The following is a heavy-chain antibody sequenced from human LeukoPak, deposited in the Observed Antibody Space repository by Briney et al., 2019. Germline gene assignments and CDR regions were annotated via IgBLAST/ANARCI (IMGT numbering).Heavy chain of an antibody. Sequence: GGSLRLSCAASGFTFSSYAMSWVRQAPGKGLEWVSAISGSGGSTYYADSVKGRFTISRDNSKNTLYLQMNSLGAEDTAVYYCVRTWGSGYSAPPGDWGQGSLVTVSS. J-gene: IGHJ4*02. CDR2: ISGSGGST. D-gene: IGHD6-13*01. CDR1: GFTFSSYA. CDR3: VRTWGSGYSAPPGD. V-gene: IGHV3-23*01.